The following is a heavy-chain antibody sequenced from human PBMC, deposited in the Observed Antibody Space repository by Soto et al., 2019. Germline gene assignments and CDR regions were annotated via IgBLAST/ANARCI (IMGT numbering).Heavy chain of an antibody. CDR2: ISAYNGNT. J-gene: IGHJ4*02. CDR1: GYTFSSYT. V-gene: IGHV1-18*01. CDR3: ARDSPPFDY. Sequence: QVQLVQSGAEVKKSGASVKVSCKASGYTFSSYTISWVRQAPGQGLEWMGWISAYNGNTKYAQKLQDRVTMTTDTSTNTAYMELRSLRSDDTAVYYGARDSPPFDYWGQGTLVTVSS.